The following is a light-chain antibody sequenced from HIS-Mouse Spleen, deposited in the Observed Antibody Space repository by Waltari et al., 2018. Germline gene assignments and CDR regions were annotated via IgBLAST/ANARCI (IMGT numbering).Light chain of an antibody. CDR1: SSDVGGYYY. V-gene: IGLV2-14*03. J-gene: IGLJ2*01. Sequence: QSALTQPASVSGSPGQSITISCTGTSSDVGGYYYVSWYQQTPGKAPKLMIYDVSNRPSGVSNRFSGSQSGNTASLTISGLQAEDEADYYCSSYTSSSTEVFGGGTKLTVL. CDR2: DVS. CDR3: SSYTSSSTEV.